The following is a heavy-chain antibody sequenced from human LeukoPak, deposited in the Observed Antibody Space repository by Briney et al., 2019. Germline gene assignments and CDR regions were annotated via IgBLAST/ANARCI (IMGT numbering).Heavy chain of an antibody. Sequence: PGGSLRLSCAASGFTFSSYGMHWVRQAPGKGLEWVAVISYDGSNKYYADSVKGRFTISRDNSKNTLYLQMNSLRAEDTAVYYCAKDRIRGVNSKKGIDVWGKGTTVTVSS. V-gene: IGHV3-30*18. CDR2: ISYDGSNK. CDR1: GFTFSSYG. D-gene: IGHD3-10*01. J-gene: IGHJ6*04. CDR3: AKDRIRGVNSKKGIDV.